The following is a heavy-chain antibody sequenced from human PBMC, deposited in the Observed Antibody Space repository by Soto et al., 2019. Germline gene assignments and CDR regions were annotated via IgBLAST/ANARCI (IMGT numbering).Heavy chain of an antibody. J-gene: IGHJ4*02. Sequence: PSETLSLTCTVSGGSISSYYWSWIRQPPGKGLEWIGYIYYTGSPNYNPSLKSRVTISVDTSKNQFSLKLSSVTAADTAVYYCARRYGSAIDYWGQGTLVTVSS. CDR2: IYYTGSP. CDR1: GGSISSYY. D-gene: IGHD1-26*01. V-gene: IGHV4-59*08. CDR3: ARRYGSAIDY.